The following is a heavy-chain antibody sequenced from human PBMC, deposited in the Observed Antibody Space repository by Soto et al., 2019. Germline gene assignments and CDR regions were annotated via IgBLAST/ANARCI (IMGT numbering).Heavy chain of an antibody. CDR2: ISYDGSNK. CDR3: AKTEMDYYDSSGPDY. J-gene: IGHJ4*02. V-gene: IGHV3-30*18. Sequence: VGSLRLSCAASGFTFSSYGLHWVRQAPGKGLEWVAVISYDGSNKYYADSVKGRFTISRDNSKNTLYLQMNSLRAEDTAVYYCAKTEMDYYDSSGPDYWGQGTLVTVSS. CDR1: GFTFSSYG. D-gene: IGHD3-22*01.